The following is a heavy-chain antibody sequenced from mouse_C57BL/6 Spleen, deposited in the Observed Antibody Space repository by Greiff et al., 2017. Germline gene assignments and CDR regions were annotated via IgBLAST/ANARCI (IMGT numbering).Heavy chain of an antibody. CDR1: GYSFTGYY. V-gene: IGHV1-42*01. CDR2: INPSTGGT. Sequence: EVQLQQSGPELVKPGASVKISCKASGYSFTGYYMNWVKQSPEQSLEWIGEINPSTGGTTYNQKFKAKATLTVDKSSSTAYMQLKSLTSEDSAVYYCARWAMDYWGQGTSVTVSS. J-gene: IGHJ4*01. CDR3: ARWAMDY.